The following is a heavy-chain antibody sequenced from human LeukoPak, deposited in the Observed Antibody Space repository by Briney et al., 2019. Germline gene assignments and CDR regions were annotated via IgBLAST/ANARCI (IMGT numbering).Heavy chain of an antibody. V-gene: IGHV3-7*03. D-gene: IGHD3-3*01. Sequence: PGGSLRLSCAASGFTFSSYWMSWVRQAPGKGLEWVANIKQDGSEKYYVDSVKGRFTISRDISKNTLYLQMNSLSAEDTAIYYCAKTLFGVAIVLDSWGPGTLVTVSS. J-gene: IGHJ4*02. CDR2: IKQDGSEK. CDR1: GFTFSSYW. CDR3: AKTLFGVAIVLDS.